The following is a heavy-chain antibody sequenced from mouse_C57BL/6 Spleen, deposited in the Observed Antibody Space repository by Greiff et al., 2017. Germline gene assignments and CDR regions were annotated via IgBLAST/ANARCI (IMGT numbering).Heavy chain of an antibody. CDR1: GFNIKDDY. CDR3: TAAQATWFAY. D-gene: IGHD3-2*02. CDR2: IAPENGDT. Sequence: EVQLQQSGVELVRPGASVKLSCTASGFNIKDDYMHWVKQRPEQGLEWIGWIAPENGDTEYASKFQGKATITADTSSNTAYRQLSSLTSEDTSVYYCTAAQATWFAYWGQGTLVTVSA. V-gene: IGHV14-4*01. J-gene: IGHJ3*01.